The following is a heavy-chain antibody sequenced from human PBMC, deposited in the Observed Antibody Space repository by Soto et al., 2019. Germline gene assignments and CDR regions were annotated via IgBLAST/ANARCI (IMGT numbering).Heavy chain of an antibody. CDR2: IYRGFST. D-gene: IGHD6-6*01. J-gene: IGHJ3*02. CDR3: ARDRSDSSRDDSFDI. CDR1: GFNVTNTY. V-gene: IGHV3-53*01. Sequence: GGSLRLSCTVSGFNVTNTYMSWVRQAPGKGLEWVSVIYRGFSTFYADSVKGRFTVSRDDSKNTVSLQMNSLRAEDTAVYYCARDRSDSSRDDSFDIWGQGTMVTVSS.